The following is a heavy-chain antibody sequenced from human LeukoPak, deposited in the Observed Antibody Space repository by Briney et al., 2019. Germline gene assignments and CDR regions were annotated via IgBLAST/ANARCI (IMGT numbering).Heavy chain of an antibody. CDR1: GFTVSSNY. D-gene: IGHD6-13*01. CDR3: ARGGAAPTPYYYYYYMDV. J-gene: IGHJ6*03. V-gene: IGHV3-53*01. CDR2: ICSGGST. Sequence: GGSLRLSCAASGFTVSSNYMSWVRQAPGKGLEWVSVICSGGSTYYADSVKGRFTISRDNSKNTLYLQMNSLRAEDTAVYYCARGGAAPTPYYYYYYMDVWGKGTTVTVSS.